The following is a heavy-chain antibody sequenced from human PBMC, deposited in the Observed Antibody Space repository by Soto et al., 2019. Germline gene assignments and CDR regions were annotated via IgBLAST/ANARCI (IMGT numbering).Heavy chain of an antibody. D-gene: IGHD3-9*01. CDR1: GASFSRGGSY. CDR3: ARGADDILTGGGGYYYYGMDV. Sequence: TLSLTCNVSGASFSRGGSYWSWIRQPPGKGLEWIGYIYYSGSTYYNPSLKSRVTISVDTSKNQFSLKLSSVTAADTAVYYCARGADDILTGGGGYYYYGMDVWGQGTTVTVSS. J-gene: IGHJ6*02. V-gene: IGHV4-30-4*01. CDR2: IYYSGST.